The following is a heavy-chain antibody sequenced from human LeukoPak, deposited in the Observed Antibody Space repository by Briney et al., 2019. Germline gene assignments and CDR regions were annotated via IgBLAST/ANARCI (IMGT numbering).Heavy chain of an antibody. CDR2: ISSSSSTI. CDR1: GFTFSSYS. D-gene: IGHD2-2*01. Sequence: GGSLRLSCAASGFTFSSYSMNWVRQAPGKGLEWVSYISSSSSTIYYADSVKGRFTISRDNAKNSLYLQMNSLRAEDTAVYYCARRHCSSTTTCPLVDYWGQGTLVTVSS. CDR3: ARRHCSSTTTCPLVDY. V-gene: IGHV3-48*01. J-gene: IGHJ4*02.